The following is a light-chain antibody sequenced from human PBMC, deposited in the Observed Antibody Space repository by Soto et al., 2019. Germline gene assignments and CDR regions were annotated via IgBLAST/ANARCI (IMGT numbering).Light chain of an antibody. Sequence: EIVLTQSPVTLSLSPRERATLSCRASQSVRTYLAWYLVKPGQAPRLLIYDASSRASCVPARFSGSGSGTDFTLTISSLEPEDFALYYCQQRSSWPPITFGQGTRLEI. V-gene: IGKV3-11*01. CDR3: QQRSSWPPIT. CDR2: DAS. CDR1: QSVRTY. J-gene: IGKJ5*01.